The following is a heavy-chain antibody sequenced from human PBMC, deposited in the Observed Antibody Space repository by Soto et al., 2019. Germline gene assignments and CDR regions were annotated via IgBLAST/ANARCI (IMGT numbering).Heavy chain of an antibody. CDR3: ATSYGSGYRAFDY. J-gene: IGHJ4*02. CDR2: ILPIFGTS. CDR1: GGTFSTSS. Sequence: SVKVSCKASGGTFSTSSINWLRQAPGQRPEWMGNILPIFGTSDYAQRLQDRVTMTADKSTNTAYMELSGLRSEDTAMYYCATSYGSGYRAFDYWGQGALVTVSS. V-gene: IGHV1-69*06. D-gene: IGHD3-10*01.